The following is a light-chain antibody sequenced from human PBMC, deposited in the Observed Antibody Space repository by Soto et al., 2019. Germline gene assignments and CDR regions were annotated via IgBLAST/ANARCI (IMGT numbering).Light chain of an antibody. J-gene: IGLJ1*01. Sequence: QSVLTQPPSVSGSPGQSVTISCTGTSSDVGGYDYVSWYQQRPGKAPKLLIYDVTKRPSGVPDRFSGSKSGNTASLTISGLQAEDEADFYCISYTDRQSYLFGTGTKVTVL. CDR2: DVT. V-gene: IGLV2-11*01. CDR3: ISYTDRQSYL. CDR1: SSDVGGYDY.